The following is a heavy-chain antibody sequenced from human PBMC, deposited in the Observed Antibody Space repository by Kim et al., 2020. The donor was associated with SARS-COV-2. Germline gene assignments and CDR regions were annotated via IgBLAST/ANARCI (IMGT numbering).Heavy chain of an antibody. CDR1: GFTFDDYA. CDR3: ANLHSSSWTDAFDI. CDR2: ISGDGGST. D-gene: IGHD6-13*01. Sequence: GGSLRLSCAASGFTFDDYAMHWVRQAPGKGLEWVSLISGDGGSTYYADSVKGRFTISRDNSKNSLYLQMNSLRTEDTALYYCANLHSSSWTDAFDIWGQGTMVTVSS. V-gene: IGHV3-43*02. J-gene: IGHJ3*02.